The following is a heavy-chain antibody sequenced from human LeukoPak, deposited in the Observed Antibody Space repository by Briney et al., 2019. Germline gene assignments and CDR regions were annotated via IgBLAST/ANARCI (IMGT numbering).Heavy chain of an antibody. J-gene: IGHJ6*02. Sequence: GGSLRLSCIASGFTFNTNGMHWVRQAPGKGLEWVAFIRYDGSNKYYADSVKGRFTISRDNSKNTLYLQMNGLRPEDTAVYYCARDAEGPRDYYYYYGMDVWGQGTTVTVSS. CDR1: GFTFNTNG. CDR3: ARDAEGPRDYYYYYGMDV. V-gene: IGHV3-30*02. CDR2: IRYDGSNK.